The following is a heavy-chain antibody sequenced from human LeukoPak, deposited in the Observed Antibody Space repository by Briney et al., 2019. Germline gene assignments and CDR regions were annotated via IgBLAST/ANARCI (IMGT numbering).Heavy chain of an antibody. D-gene: IGHD4-17*01. CDR2: IYDSGRT. CDR3: ARKGPYGDYFDY. CDR1: GRSISNYY. Sequence: PSETLSLTCTVSGRSISNYYCSWIPHPPGKGLERIGYIYDSGRTKYHPSLKSRVTISVDTSKNQFSLKLSSVTAADTAVYYCARKGPYGDYFDYWGQGTLVAVSS. V-gene: IGHV4-59*01. J-gene: IGHJ4*02.